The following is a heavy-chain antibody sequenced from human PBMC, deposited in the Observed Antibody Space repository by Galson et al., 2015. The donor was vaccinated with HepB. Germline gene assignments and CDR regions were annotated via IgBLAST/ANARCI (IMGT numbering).Heavy chain of an antibody. CDR1: GFTFSSFD. Sequence: SLRLSCAASGFTFSSFDMHWVRQAPGKGLEYVSAISSNGGRTYYADSVEGRFTISRDTSKNTLSLQMSSLRADDTAVYYCLPEGGIHLYPVGYWGQGTLVTVSS. D-gene: IGHD5-18*01. J-gene: IGHJ4*02. V-gene: IGHV3-64D*06. CDR2: ISSNGGRT. CDR3: LPEGGIHLYPVGY.